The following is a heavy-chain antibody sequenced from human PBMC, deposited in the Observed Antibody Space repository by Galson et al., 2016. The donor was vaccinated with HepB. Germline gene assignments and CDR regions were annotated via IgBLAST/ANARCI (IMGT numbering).Heavy chain of an antibody. D-gene: IGHD3-22*01. V-gene: IGHV1-18*01. CDR2: ISPYDDKT. J-gene: IGHJ6*02. Sequence: SVKVSCKALRSSFINYGITWVRQAPGQGLEWMGWISPYDDKTNYAQKFQGRVTMTTDTSTSTAYMELRNLRSDDTAVYFCARAGYYDSRHRGLHHHGTDVWGPGTKVIVSS. CDR1: RSSFINYG. CDR3: ARAGYYDSRHRGLHHHGTDV.